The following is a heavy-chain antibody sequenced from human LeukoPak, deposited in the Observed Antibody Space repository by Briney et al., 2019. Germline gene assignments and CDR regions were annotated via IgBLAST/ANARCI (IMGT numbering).Heavy chain of an antibody. V-gene: IGHV5-10-1*01. CDR3: ARLGRITMVRGVMDWFDP. D-gene: IGHD3-10*01. J-gene: IGHJ5*02. CDR2: IDPSDSYT. Sequence: GESLKISCKGSGYXFTSCWISWVRQMPGKGLEWMGRIDPSDSYTNYSPSFQGHVTISADKSISTAYLQWSSLKASDTAMYYCARLGRITMVRGVMDWFDPWGQGTLVTVSS. CDR1: GYXFTSCW.